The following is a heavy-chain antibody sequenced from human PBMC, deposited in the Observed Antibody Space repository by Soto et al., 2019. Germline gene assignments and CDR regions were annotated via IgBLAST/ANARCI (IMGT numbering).Heavy chain of an antibody. J-gene: IGHJ4*02. CDR2: IDPSDSQS. CDR3: ARQIYDSDTGPNFQYYFDS. CDR1: GDSFAGDW. V-gene: IGHV5-10-1*01. D-gene: IGHD3-22*01. Sequence: PLGALKISCKGSGDSFAGDWITWGRQKPGKGLGLVGRIDPSDSQSYYSPSFRGHVTISVTKSITTVFLQWSSLRASDTATYYCARQIYDSDTGPNFQYYFDSWGQGTPVTVSS.